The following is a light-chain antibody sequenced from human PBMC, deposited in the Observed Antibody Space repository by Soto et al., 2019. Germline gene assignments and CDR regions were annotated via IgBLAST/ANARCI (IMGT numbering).Light chain of an antibody. Sequence: DIQMTQSPSSLSASVGDRVTITCRASQGISNYLAWYQQKPGKVPKLLIYAASTLQSGVPSRFSGSGSGTDFALTISRLEPEDAAVYYCHQYDNAPFTFGPGTRVGIK. CDR1: QGISNY. CDR3: HQYDNAPFT. CDR2: AAS. J-gene: IGKJ3*01. V-gene: IGKV1-27*01.